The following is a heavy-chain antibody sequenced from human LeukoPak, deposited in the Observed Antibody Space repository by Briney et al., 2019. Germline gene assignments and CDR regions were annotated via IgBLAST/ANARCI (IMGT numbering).Heavy chain of an antibody. J-gene: IGHJ6*02. CDR1: GFTFSSYG. CDR2: IWYDGSNK. CDR3: ARVPRIDCSGGSCRRRETYGMDV. Sequence: AGSLRLSCAASGFTFSSYGMHWVRQAPGKGLEWVAVIWYDGSNKYYADSVKGRFTISRDNSKNTLYLQMNSPRAEDTAVYYCARVPRIDCSGGSCRRRETYGMDVWGQGTTVTVSS. D-gene: IGHD2-15*01. V-gene: IGHV3-33*01.